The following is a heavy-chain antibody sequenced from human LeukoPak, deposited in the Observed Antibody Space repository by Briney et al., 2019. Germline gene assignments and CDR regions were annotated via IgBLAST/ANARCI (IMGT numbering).Heavy chain of an antibody. D-gene: IGHD3-3*01. Sequence: GASVKVSCTASGHTFTGYDTHWVGQAPGQGLEWRGWINPNSGDTSYAQKLQRRVTLTRDTSFNTAYMELSRLTSDDAAVYSCVGERFGIAHWGQGTLVTVSS. CDR3: VGERFGIAH. V-gene: IGHV1-2*02. CDR1: GHTFTGYD. CDR2: INPNSGDT. J-gene: IGHJ5*02.